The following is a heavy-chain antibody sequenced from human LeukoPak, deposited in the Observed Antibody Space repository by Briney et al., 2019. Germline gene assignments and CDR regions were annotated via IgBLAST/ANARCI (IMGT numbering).Heavy chain of an antibody. V-gene: IGHV3-30-3*01. CDR1: GFTFSSYA. CDR2: ISYDGSNK. J-gene: IGHJ6*02. Sequence: GGSLRLSCAASGFTFSSYAMHWVRQAPGKGLEWVAVISYDGSNKYYADSVKGRFTISRDNSKNTLYLQMNSLRAEDTAVYYCARDLSVDSGSYGMDVWGQGTTVTVSS. D-gene: IGHD3/OR15-3a*01. CDR3: ARDLSVDSGSYGMDV.